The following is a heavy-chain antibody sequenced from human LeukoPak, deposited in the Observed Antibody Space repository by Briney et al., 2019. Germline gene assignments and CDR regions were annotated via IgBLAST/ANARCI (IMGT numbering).Heavy chain of an antibody. V-gene: IGHV4-59*08. CDR2: SYYSRST. Sequence: KPSEPLSLTCTSAGGSISSYYSSWIRQPPGKGLEWIGYSYYSRSTNYNPSLKSRVTISVDTSKNQFSLKLSSVTAADTAVYYCASSQSHYDILTGYYLEYFQHWGQGTLVTVSS. CDR1: GGSISSYY. J-gene: IGHJ1*01. D-gene: IGHD3-9*01. CDR3: ASSQSHYDILTGYYLEYFQH.